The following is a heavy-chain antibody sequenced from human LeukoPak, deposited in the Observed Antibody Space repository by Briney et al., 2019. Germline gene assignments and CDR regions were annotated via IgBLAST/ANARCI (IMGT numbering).Heavy chain of an antibody. CDR2: IYYSGST. CDR3: ARDRGSGWNNWFDP. D-gene: IGHD6-19*01. J-gene: IGHJ5*02. CDR1: DGSISSYY. V-gene: IGHV4-59*01. Sequence: SETLSLTCTVSDGSISSYYWSWIRQPPGKGLEWIGYIYYSGSTNYNPSLKSRVTISVDTSKNQFSLKLSSVTAADTAVYYCARDRGSGWNNWFDPWGQGTLVTVSS.